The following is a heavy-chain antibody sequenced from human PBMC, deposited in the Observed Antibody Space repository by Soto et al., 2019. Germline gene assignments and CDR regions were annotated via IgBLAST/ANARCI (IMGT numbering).Heavy chain of an antibody. CDR3: ATLAAAGTSY. D-gene: IGHD6-13*01. J-gene: IGHJ4*02. V-gene: IGHV3-21*01. CDR2: ISSSSSYI. Sequence: LSCAASGFTFSSYSMNWVRQAPGKGLEWVSSISSSSSYIYYADSVKGRFTISRDNAKNSRYLQMNSLRAEDTAVYYCATLAAAGTSYWGQGTLVTVSS. CDR1: GFTFSSYS.